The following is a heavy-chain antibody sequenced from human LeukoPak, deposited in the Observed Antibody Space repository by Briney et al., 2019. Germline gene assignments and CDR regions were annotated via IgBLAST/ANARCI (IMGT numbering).Heavy chain of an antibody. CDR1: GGSISSYY. CDR3: ARGGGYSPPDY. CDR2: IFHTGSI. J-gene: IGHJ4*02. D-gene: IGHD3-16*01. Sequence: SETLSLTCTVSGGSISSYYWSWIRQPPGKGLEWMGYIFHTGSIHYNPSLKSRVTISVDTSKNQFSLKLSSVTAADTAVYYCARGGGYSPPDYWGQGTLVTVSS. V-gene: IGHV4-59*08.